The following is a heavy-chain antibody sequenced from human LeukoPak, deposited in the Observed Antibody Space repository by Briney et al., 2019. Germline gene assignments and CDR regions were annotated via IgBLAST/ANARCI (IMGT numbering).Heavy chain of an antibody. Sequence: SETLSLTCGVYVWSFSGYSWTWIRQPPGKGLEWIGEINYSGSTNYNSSLKSRVTISVDTSKNQFSLKLISVTAADTAVYYCARGRRNGNYYDYWGQGTLVTVSS. CDR3: ARGRRNGNYYDY. CDR2: INYSGST. D-gene: IGHD2-8*01. J-gene: IGHJ4*02. CDR1: VWSFSGYS. V-gene: IGHV4-34*01.